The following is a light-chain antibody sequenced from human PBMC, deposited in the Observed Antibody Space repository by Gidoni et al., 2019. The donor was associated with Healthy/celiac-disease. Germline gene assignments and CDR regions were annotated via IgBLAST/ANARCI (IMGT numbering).Light chain of an antibody. Sequence: IVLHQSPDSPAVSLGERATINCKSSQSVLYSSNNKNYLAWYQQKPGQPPKLLIYWASTRESGVPDRFSGSGSGTDFTLTISSLQAEDVAVYYCQQYYRTPQTFGQGTKVEIK. CDR1: QSVLYSSNNKNY. J-gene: IGKJ1*01. V-gene: IGKV4-1*01. CDR2: WAS. CDR3: QQYYRTPQT.